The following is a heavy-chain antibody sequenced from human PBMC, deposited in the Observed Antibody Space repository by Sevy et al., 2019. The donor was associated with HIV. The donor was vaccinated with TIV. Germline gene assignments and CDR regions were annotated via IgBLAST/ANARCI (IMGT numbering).Heavy chain of an antibody. CDR3: ARVSAGYGSGLNYYYGMDV. D-gene: IGHD3-10*01. CDR1: GFTVSSNY. V-gene: IGHV3-53*01. Sequence: GGSLRLSCAASGFTVSSNYMSWVRQAPGKGLEWVSVIYSGGSTYYEDSVKGGFTISRDNSKKTLYLQMNGLRAEYTALYYCARVSAGYGSGLNYYYGMDVWGQGTTVTVSS. J-gene: IGHJ6*02. CDR2: IYSGGST.